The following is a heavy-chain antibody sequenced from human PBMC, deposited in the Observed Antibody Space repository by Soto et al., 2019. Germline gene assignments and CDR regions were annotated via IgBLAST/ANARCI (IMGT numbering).Heavy chain of an antibody. V-gene: IGHV4-4*02. Sequence: QVQLQESGPGLVKPSGTLSLTCAVSGGSISSSNWWSWVRQPPGKGLEWIGEIYHSGSTNYNPSLNSRVTISVDKSKNQFSLKLSSVTAADTAVYYCARDGYSSSSPSSYYYYGMDVWGQGTTVTVSS. D-gene: IGHD6-6*01. CDR2: IYHSGST. CDR1: GGSISSSNW. CDR3: ARDGYSSSSPSSYYYYGMDV. J-gene: IGHJ6*02.